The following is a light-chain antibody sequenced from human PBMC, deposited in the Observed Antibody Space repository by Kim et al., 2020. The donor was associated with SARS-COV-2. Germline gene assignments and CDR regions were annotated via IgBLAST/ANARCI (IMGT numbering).Light chain of an antibody. CDR1: SSDVGGYNY. CDR3: SSYTSSSTWV. CDR2: DVS. V-gene: IGLV2-14*01. Sequence: QSALTQPASVSGSPGQSITISCTGTSSDVGGYNYVSWYQQHPGKAPKLMIYDVSKRPSGVSNRFSGSKSGNTASLTISGLQAEDEADYYCSSYTSSSTWVFGVGTQLTVL. J-gene: IGLJ3*02.